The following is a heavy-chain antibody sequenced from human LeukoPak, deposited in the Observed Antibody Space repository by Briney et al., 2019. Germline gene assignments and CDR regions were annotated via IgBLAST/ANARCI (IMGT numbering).Heavy chain of an antibody. CDR2: ISGSGGST. Sequence: GGSLKLSCAASGFTFSSYAMSWVRQAPGKGLEWVSAISGSGGSTYYADSVKGRFTISRDNSKNTLYLQMNSLRAEDTAVYYCAKDLIARDSSGPDYWGQGTLVTVSS. CDR3: AKDLIARDSSGPDY. J-gene: IGHJ4*02. V-gene: IGHV3-23*01. D-gene: IGHD3-22*01. CDR1: GFTFSSYA.